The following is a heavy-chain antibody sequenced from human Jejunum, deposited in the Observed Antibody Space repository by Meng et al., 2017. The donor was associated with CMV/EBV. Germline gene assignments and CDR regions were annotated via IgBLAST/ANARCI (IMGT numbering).Heavy chain of an antibody. CDR2: ISYSGTA. J-gene: IGHJ4*02. V-gene: IGHV4-39*07. Sequence: QLQLQESGPGLVKPSETLSLPCTVSGGSISSSLYYWGWIRQPPGKGLEWIGTISYSGTAFYNLSLKSRVAISIDTSKFQFSLKLSSVTATDTAVYYCARDSTYPSGLDYWGQGTLVTVSS. D-gene: IGHD3-10*01. CDR1: GGSISSSLYY. CDR3: ARDSTYPSGLDY.